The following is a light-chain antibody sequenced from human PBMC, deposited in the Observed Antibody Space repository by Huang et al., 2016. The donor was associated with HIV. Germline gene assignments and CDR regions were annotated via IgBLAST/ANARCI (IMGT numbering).Light chain of an antibody. CDR2: DAS. V-gene: IGKV3-11*01. Sequence: EIVLTQSPATLSLSPGERATLSCRASRNITDQLIWYQQAPGQAPRLIVFDASNRATGIPPRASGRGSGTAVTPTVSSLGPADFGVYFCQQRSYWPLTFGGGTKVEI. CDR3: QQRSYWPLT. J-gene: IGKJ4*01. CDR1: RNITDQ.